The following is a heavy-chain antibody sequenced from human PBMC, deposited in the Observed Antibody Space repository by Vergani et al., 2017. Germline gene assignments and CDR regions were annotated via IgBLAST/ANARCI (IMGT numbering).Heavy chain of an antibody. CDR2: IRYDGSNK. CDR3: ATRPVTTVTSSYYYGMDV. V-gene: IGHV3-30*02. J-gene: IGHJ6*02. Sequence: QVQLVESGGGVVQPGGSLRLSCAASGFTFSSYGMHWVRQAPGKGLEWVAFIRYDGSNKYYADSVKGRFTISRDNSKNTLYLQMNSLRAEDTAVYYCATRPVTTVTSSYYYGMDVWGQGTTVTVSS. CDR1: GFTFSSYG. D-gene: IGHD4-17*01.